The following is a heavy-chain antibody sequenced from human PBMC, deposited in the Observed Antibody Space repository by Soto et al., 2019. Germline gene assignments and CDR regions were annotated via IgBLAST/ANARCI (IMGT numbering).Heavy chain of an antibody. J-gene: IGHJ4*02. V-gene: IGHV3-43*01. Sequence: GGSLRLSCAASGFTFDDYTMHWVRQAPGKGLEWVSLISWDGGSTYYADSVKGRFTISRDNSKNSLYLQMNSLRTEDTALYYCAKDSGTRERFLEWLPPYFDYWGQGTPVTGSS. D-gene: IGHD3-3*01. CDR1: GFTFDDYT. CDR2: ISWDGGST. CDR3: AKDSGTRERFLEWLPPYFDY.